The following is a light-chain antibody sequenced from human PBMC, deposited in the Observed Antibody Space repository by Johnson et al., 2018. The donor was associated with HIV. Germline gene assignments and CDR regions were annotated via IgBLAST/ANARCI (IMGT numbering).Light chain of an antibody. V-gene: IGLV1-51*01. J-gene: IGLJ1*01. CDR2: DNN. Sequence: QSVLTQPPSVSAAPGQKVTISCSGSSANIGNNYVSWYQQLPGTAPKLLIYDNNKRPSGIPDRFSGSKSGTSATLGITGLQTGDEADYYCLAWDTGQRAPYVFGPGTNVTVL. CDR3: LAWDTGQRAPYV. CDR1: SANIGNNY.